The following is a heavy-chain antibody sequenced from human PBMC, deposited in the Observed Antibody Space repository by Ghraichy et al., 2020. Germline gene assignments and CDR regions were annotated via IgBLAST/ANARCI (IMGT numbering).Heavy chain of an antibody. Sequence: GGSLRLSCAASGFTFSSYSMNWVRQAPGKGLEWVSSISSSSSYIYYADSVKGRFTISRDNAKNSLYLQMNSLRAEDTAVYYCARDLGFEWLRAYYFDYWGQGTLVTVSS. CDR3: ARDLGFEWLRAYYFDY. CDR2: ISSSSSYI. V-gene: IGHV3-21*01. J-gene: IGHJ4*02. CDR1: GFTFSSYS. D-gene: IGHD5-12*01.